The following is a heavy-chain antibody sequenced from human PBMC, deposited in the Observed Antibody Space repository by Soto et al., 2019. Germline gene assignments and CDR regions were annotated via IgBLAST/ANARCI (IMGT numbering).Heavy chain of an antibody. J-gene: IGHJ6*02. V-gene: IGHV1-69*01. Sequence: QVQLVQSGAEVKKPGSSVKVSCKASGGTFSSSAISWVRQAPGQGLEWMGGIIPIFGTANYAQKLQGRVTITADESTITAYMELSSLRSEDTAVYYCARDSVSGCSPVSGMYVWGQGTTVTVSS. CDR1: GGTFSSSA. D-gene: IGHD6-19*01. CDR3: ARDSVSGCSPVSGMYV. CDR2: IIPIFGTA.